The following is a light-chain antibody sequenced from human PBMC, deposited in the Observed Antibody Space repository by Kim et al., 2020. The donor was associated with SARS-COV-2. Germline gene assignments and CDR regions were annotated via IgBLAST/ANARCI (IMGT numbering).Light chain of an antibody. CDR1: QSVSNY. V-gene: IGKV3-20*01. CDR3: HQYGSSPT. Sequence: EIVLTQSPGTLSLSPGERVTLSCRASQSVSNYLAWYQQKPGQAPRLLIYGASGRATDIPDRFSGSGSGTDFTLTISRLEPEDFAVYYWHQYGSSPTFGRGTKVDIK. J-gene: IGKJ1*01. CDR2: GAS.